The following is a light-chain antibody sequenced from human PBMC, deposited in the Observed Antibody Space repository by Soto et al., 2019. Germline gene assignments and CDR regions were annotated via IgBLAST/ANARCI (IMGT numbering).Light chain of an antibody. CDR3: FSYADSNNFV. J-gene: IGLJ1*01. V-gene: IGLV2-8*01. CDR1: SSDVGGSKY. CDR2: EVN. Sequence: SVLTQPPSASWSPGQSVSISCSGGSSDVGGSKYVSWYQVKPGKAPKLIIYEVNRRPEGAPYRFSGSKSGNTASLTVSGLQAEDEGDYYCFSYADSNNFVFGSGTKVTVL.